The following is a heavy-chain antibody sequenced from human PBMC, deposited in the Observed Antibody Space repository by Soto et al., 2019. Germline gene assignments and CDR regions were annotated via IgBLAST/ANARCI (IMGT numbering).Heavy chain of an antibody. J-gene: IGHJ4*02. CDR3: ARQCHTPGYYTDY. Sequence: EVQLLESGGGLVQPGGSLRLSCAASGFSFSTCAMSWVRQAPGKGLEWVSTISSSGGGTYYADSLRGRFTISRDNSKNTLYLQMNSLRDEDTAVYYCARQCHTPGYYTDYWGQGSLVTV. V-gene: IGHV3-23*01. CDR2: ISSSGGGT. D-gene: IGHD3-22*01. CDR1: GFSFSTCA.